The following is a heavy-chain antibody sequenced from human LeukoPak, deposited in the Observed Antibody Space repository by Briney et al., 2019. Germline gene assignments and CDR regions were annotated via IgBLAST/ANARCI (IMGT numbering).Heavy chain of an antibody. CDR1: GYTFTSYY. J-gene: IGHJ4*02. CDR2: INPSGGST. Sequence: ASVKVSCKASGYTFTSYYMHWVRQAPGQGLEWMGIINPSGGSTSYAQKFQGRVTMTRDTSTSTVYMELSSLRSEDTAVYYCARDREITMVWGVIGGYFDYWGQGTLVTVSS. V-gene: IGHV1-46*01. D-gene: IGHD3-10*01. CDR3: ARDREITMVWGVIGGYFDY.